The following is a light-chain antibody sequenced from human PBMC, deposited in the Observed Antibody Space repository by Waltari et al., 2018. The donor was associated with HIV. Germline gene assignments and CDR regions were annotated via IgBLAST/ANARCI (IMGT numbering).Light chain of an antibody. J-gene: IGLJ3*02. CDR1: SSNIRAGYD. CDR2: GDS. V-gene: IGLV1-40*01. CDR3: QSYDSSLSGFWV. Sequence: QSVLTPPPSVSGAPGQRGPIPGTGNSSNIRAGYDVHWYQQLPGIAPNPLSYGDSNRPSGVPDRFAGSKSCTSASLAITGLQAEDEADYYCQSYDSSLSGFWVFGGGTKLTVL.